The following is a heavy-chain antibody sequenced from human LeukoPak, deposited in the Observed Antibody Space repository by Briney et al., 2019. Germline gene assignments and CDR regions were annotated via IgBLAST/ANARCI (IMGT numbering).Heavy chain of an antibody. J-gene: IGHJ4*02. Sequence: GESLRISCKGSGYSFTSYWIGWVRQMPGKGLEWMGIIYPGDSDTRYSPSFQGQVTISADKSISTAYLRWSSLKASDTAMYYCARHRELAYFDYWGQGTLVTVSS. CDR1: GYSFTSYW. V-gene: IGHV5-51*01. CDR2: IYPGDSDT. CDR3: ARHRELAYFDY. D-gene: IGHD6-13*01.